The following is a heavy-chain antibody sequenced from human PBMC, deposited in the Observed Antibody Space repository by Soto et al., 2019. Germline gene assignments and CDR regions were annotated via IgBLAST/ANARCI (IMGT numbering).Heavy chain of an antibody. Sequence: ASVKVSCKASVYTFTSYGISWVRQAPGQGLERMGWISAYNGNTNYAQKLQGRVTMTTDTSTSTAYMELRRLRSGDTAVYYWPRDGRYSYPQFDYWGQGTLVTVSS. CDR2: ISAYNGNT. V-gene: IGHV1-18*01. CDR1: VYTFTSYG. J-gene: IGHJ4*02. CDR3: PRDGRYSYPQFDY. D-gene: IGHD2-15*01.